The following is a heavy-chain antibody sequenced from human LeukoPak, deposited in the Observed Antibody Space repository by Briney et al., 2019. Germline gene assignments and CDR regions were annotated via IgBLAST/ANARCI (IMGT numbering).Heavy chain of an antibody. Sequence: GESLKISCKGSGYSFTSYWIGWVRQMPGKGLEWMGIIYPGDSDTRYSPSFQGQVTISADKSISTAYLQWSSLKASDTAMYYCARPVSMVRGVITTLYYFDCWGQGTLVTVSS. CDR1: GYSFTSYW. CDR3: ARPVSMVRGVITTLYYFDC. D-gene: IGHD3-10*01. CDR2: IYPGDSDT. V-gene: IGHV5-51*01. J-gene: IGHJ4*02.